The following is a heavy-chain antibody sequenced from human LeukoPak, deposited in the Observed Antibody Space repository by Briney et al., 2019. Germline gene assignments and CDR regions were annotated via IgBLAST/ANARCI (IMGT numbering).Heavy chain of an antibody. V-gene: IGHV4-4*02. Sequence: SGTLSLTCAVSGGSISSSNWWSWVRQPPGKGLEWIGEIYHSGSTNYNPSLRSRVTISVDKSKNQFSLKLSSVTAADTAVYYCAGRIRSQYYFDYWGQGTLVTVSS. CDR2: IYHSGST. D-gene: IGHD2/OR15-2a*01. CDR3: AGRIRSQYYFDY. J-gene: IGHJ4*02. CDR1: GGSISSSNW.